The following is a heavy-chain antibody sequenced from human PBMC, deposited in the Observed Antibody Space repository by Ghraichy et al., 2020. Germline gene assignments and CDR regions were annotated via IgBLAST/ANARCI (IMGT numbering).Heavy chain of an antibody. CDR1: GGSFSGYY. J-gene: IGHJ6*02. D-gene: IGHD2-2*01. Sequence: SETLSLTCAVYGGSFSGYYWSWIRQPPGKGLEWIGEINHSGSTNYNPSLKSRVTISVDTSKNQFSLKLSSVTAADTAVYYCARGDIVVVPAAIQYYYYYYGMDVWGQGTTVTVSS. CDR3: ARGDIVVVPAAIQYYYYYYGMDV. V-gene: IGHV4-34*01. CDR2: INHSGST.